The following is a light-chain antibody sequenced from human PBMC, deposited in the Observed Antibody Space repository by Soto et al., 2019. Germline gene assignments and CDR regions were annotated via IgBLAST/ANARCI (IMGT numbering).Light chain of an antibody. J-gene: IGKJ2*01. Sequence: AIRMTQSPSSFSASTGDRVTITCRASQGISSYLAWYQQKPGKAPKLLIYAASTLQSGVPSRFSGSGSGTDFTLTISCLQSEDCATYYCQQYYSYPQTFGQGTKLEIK. CDR2: AAS. CDR1: QGISSY. CDR3: QQYYSYPQT. V-gene: IGKV1-8*01.